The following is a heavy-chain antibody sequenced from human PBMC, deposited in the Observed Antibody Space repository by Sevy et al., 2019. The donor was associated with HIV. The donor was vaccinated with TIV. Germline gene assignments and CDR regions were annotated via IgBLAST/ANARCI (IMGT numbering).Heavy chain of an antibody. J-gene: IGHJ4*02. V-gene: IGHV4-34*01. CDR2: INHSGST. CDR1: GGSLSGYY. D-gene: IGHD3-10*01. CDR3: ARAVGFGELLSPVYYFDY. Sequence: SETLSLTCAVYGGSLSGYYWSWIRQPPGKGLEWIGEINHSGSTNYNPSLKSRVTISVDTSKNQFSLKLSSVTAADTAVYYCARAVGFGELLSPVYYFDYWGQGTLVTVSS.